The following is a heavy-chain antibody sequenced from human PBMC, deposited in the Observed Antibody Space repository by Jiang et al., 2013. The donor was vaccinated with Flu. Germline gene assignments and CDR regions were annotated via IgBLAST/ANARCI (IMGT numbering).Heavy chain of an antibody. Sequence: LLKPSETLSLTCAVYGGSFSGYYWSWIRQPPGKGLEWIGEINHSGSTNYNPSLKSRVTISVDTSKNQFSLKLSSVTAADTAVYYCARGYSRDYVYWGQGTLVTVSS. D-gene: IGHD4-11*01. CDR1: GGSFSGYY. V-gene: IGHV4-34*01. J-gene: IGHJ4*02. CDR2: INHSGST. CDR3: ARGYSRDYVY.